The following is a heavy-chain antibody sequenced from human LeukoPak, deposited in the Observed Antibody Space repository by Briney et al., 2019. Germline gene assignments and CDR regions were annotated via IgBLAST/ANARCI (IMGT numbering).Heavy chain of an antibody. CDR2: IYTSGST. V-gene: IGHV4-4*07. J-gene: IGHJ5*02. CDR1: GGSISSYY. Sequence: SETLSLTCTVSGGSISSYYWSWIRQPAGKGLEWIGRIYTSGSTNYNPSLKSRVTMSVDTSKNQFSLKLSSVTAADTAVYYCARDFITMVRGVIITSWFDPWGQGTLVTVSS. D-gene: IGHD3-10*01. CDR3: ARDFITMVRGVIITSWFDP.